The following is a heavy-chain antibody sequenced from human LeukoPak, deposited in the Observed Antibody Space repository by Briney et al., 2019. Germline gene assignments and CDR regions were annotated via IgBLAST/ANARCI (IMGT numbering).Heavy chain of an antibody. D-gene: IGHD3-10*01. V-gene: IGHV3-7*01. CDR2: IKQDGSEK. Sequence: GGSLRLSCAASGFTFSSYWMSWVRQAPGKGLEWVANIKQDGSEKYYVDSVKGRFTISRDNAKNSLYLQMNSLRAEDTAVYYCATELRITMVRGVGGPDYWGQGTLVTVSS. CDR1: GFTFSSYW. J-gene: IGHJ4*02. CDR3: ATELRITMVRGVGGPDY.